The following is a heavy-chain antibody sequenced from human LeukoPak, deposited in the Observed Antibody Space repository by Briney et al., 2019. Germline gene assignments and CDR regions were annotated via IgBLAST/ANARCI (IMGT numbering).Heavy chain of an antibody. CDR1: GFTFSNYG. V-gene: IGHV3-30*02. J-gene: IGHJ4*02. D-gene: IGHD2-2*01. CDR2: IRYDGSNK. Sequence: GGSLRLSCAASGFTFSNYGMHWVRQAPGKGLEWVAFIRYDGSNKYYADSVKGRFTISRDNSKNTLYLQMNSLRADDTAVYYCAHGTMYQLDSWGQGTLVTVSS. CDR3: AHGTMYQLDS.